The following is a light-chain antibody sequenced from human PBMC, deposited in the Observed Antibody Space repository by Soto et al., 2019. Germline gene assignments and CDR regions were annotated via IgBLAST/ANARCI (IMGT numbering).Light chain of an antibody. CDR1: QGISSY. V-gene: IGKV1-8*01. J-gene: IGKJ4*01. Sequence: RMTQSPSSLSVYTVVIVTITRFASQGISSYLAWYQQKPGKAPKLLIYAASTLQSGVPSRFSGSGSGTDFTLTISCLQSEDFATYYCQKYYSYPLTFGGGNKVDIK. CDR2: AAS. CDR3: QKYYSYPLT.